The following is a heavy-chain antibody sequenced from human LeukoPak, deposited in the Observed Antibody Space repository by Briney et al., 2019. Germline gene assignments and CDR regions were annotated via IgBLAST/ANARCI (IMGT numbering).Heavy chain of an antibody. CDR1: GGTFSSYA. J-gene: IGHJ4*02. D-gene: IGHD3-10*01. CDR2: IIPILGIA. Sequence: GASVKVSCKASGGTFSSYAISWVRQAPGKGLEWMGRIIPILGIANYAQKFQGRVTITADKSTSTAYMELSSLRSEDTAVYYCARGPYGSGSYYFDWGQGTLVTVSS. V-gene: IGHV1-69*04. CDR3: ARGPYGSGSYYFD.